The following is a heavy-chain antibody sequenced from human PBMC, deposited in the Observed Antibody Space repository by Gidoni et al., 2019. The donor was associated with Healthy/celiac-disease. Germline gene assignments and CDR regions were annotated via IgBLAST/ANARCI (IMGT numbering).Heavy chain of an antibody. CDR2: IYYSGST. V-gene: IGHV4-39*07. D-gene: IGHD2-15*01. CDR3: ARADGGTGNWFDP. Sequence: QLQLQESGPGLVKPSETLSLTCTVSGGPISSSSYYWGWIRQPPGKGLEWIGSIYYSGSTYYNPSLKSRVTISVDTSKNQFSLKLSSVTAADTAVYYCARADGGTGNWFDPWGQGTLVTVSS. J-gene: IGHJ5*02. CDR1: GGPISSSSYY.